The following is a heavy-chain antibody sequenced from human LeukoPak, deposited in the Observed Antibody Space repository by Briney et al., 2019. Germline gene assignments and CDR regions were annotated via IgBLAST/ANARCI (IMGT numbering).Heavy chain of an antibody. J-gene: IGHJ3*02. V-gene: IGHV3-74*01. Sequence: GGSLRLSCAASGITLSSYWMHWVRQVPGKGPVWVSRINSDGSSTNYADYVKGRFTISRDNAKNTLYLQMNSLRAEDTAVYYCAIDKCGGNSNSFYIWGQGTLVTVSS. CDR2: INSDGSST. CDR3: AIDKCGGNSNSFYI. D-gene: IGHD4-23*01. CDR1: GITLSSYW.